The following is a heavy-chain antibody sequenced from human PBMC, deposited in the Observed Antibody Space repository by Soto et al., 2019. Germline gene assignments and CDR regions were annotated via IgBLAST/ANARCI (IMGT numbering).Heavy chain of an antibody. Sequence: GGSLRLSCAASGFTFSSYGMHWVRQAPGKGLEWVAVISFDGSSKYYVDSVKGRFTISRDNSNNTLYLQMNSLRAEDTAVYYCAKSFVGDAFDIWGQGTMVTVSS. J-gene: IGHJ3*02. CDR1: GFTFSSYG. D-gene: IGHD3-16*01. CDR2: ISFDGSSK. V-gene: IGHV3-30*18. CDR3: AKSFVGDAFDI.